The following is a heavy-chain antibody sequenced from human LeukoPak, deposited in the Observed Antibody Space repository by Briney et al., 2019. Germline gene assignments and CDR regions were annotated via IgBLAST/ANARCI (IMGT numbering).Heavy chain of an antibody. J-gene: IGHJ5*02. CDR1: GYTFTGYY. CDR3: ARQLRIAAATFDP. D-gene: IGHD6-13*01. V-gene: IGHV1-2*02. Sequence: ASVTVSCKASGYTFTGYYMHWVRQAPGQGLEWMGWINPNSGGTNYAQKFQGRVTMTRDTSISTAYMELSRLRSDDTAVYYCARQLRIAAATFDPWGQGTLVTVSS. CDR2: INPNSGGT.